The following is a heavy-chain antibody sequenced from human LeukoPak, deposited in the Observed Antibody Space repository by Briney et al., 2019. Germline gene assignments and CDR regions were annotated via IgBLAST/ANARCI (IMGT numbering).Heavy chain of an antibody. CDR3: ARVGGALNYYGSGSYYVGYFDY. J-gene: IGHJ4*02. CDR1: GGSISSYY. CDR2: INHSGST. Sequence: PSETLSLTCTVSGGSISSYYWSWIRQPPGKGLEWIGEINHSGSTNYNPSLKSRVTISVDTSKNQFSLKLSSVTAADTAVYYCARVGGALNYYGSGSYYVGYFDYWGQGTLVTVSS. D-gene: IGHD3-10*01. V-gene: IGHV4-34*01.